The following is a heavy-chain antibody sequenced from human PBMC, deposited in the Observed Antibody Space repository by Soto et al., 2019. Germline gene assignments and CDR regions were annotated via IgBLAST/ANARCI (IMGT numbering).Heavy chain of an antibody. CDR2: ISSSSSTI. V-gene: IGHV3-48*02. D-gene: IGHD1-1*01. J-gene: IGHJ4*02. Sequence: GGSLRLSCAASGFTFSSYSMNWVRQAPGKGLEWVSYISSSSSTIYYADSVKGRFTISRDNAKNSLYLQMNSLRDEDTAVYYCAREARSNYKTNYYDYWGQGTLVTVSS. CDR3: AREARSNYKTNYYDY. CDR1: GFTFSSYS.